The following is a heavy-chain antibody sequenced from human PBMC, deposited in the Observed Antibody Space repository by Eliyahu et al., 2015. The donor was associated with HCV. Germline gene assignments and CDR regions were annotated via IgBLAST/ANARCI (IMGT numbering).Heavy chain of an antibody. CDR1: GSSINSYY. CDR2: IYXXGST. V-gene: IGHV4-59*01. J-gene: IGHJ5*02. D-gene: IGHD6-19*01. CDR3: ASGGGGIAVAGTGGWFDP. Sequence: QVQLQESGPGLVKPSETLSLTCTVXGSSINSYYXTWXHRPPGKGLEWIAYIYXXGSTNYNPSLKSRVTTSVDTSKNQFSLRLSSVTAADTAVYYCASGGGGIAVAGTGGWFDPWGQGTLVTVSS.